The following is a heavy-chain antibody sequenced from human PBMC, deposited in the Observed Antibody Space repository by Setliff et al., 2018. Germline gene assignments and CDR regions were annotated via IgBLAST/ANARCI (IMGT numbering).Heavy chain of an antibody. V-gene: IGHV1-2*06. D-gene: IGHD5-18*01. J-gene: IGHJ6*02. CDR1: GYTFTSYD. Sequence: GASVKVSCKASGYTFTSYDINWVRQATGQGLEWMGRINPNSGGTNYAQKFQGRVTMTRDTSISTAYMELSRLRSDDTAVYYCARDHSYGYSLYYYHYYGMDVWGQGTTVTVSS. CDR2: INPNSGGT. CDR3: ARDHSYGYSLYYYHYYGMDV.